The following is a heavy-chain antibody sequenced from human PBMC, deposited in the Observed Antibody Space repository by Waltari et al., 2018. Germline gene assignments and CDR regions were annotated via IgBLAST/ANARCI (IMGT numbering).Heavy chain of an antibody. V-gene: IGHV3-30-3*01. Sequence: QVHLVESGGGVWGGGVQPGRSRRLSWSASGFFFSSSAVPWVRQAPGKGLEWVAIISYDGNKEFYADSVKGRFTISRDNSKNTVDLQMDSLRPDDTGVYYCARDREWGLLSFGELSYWGQGTLVTVSS. CDR2: ISYDGNKE. D-gene: IGHD3-10*01. CDR1: GFFFSSSA. CDR3: ARDREWGLLSFGELSY. J-gene: IGHJ4*02.